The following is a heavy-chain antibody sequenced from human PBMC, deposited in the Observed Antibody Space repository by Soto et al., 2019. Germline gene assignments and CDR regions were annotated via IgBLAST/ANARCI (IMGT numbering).Heavy chain of an antibody. CDR1: GFTFSSYG. CDR3: AKGGVYYDFWSGYSDFDY. V-gene: IGHV3-30*18. CDR2: ISYDGSNK. J-gene: IGHJ4*02. D-gene: IGHD3-3*01. Sequence: GGSLRLSCAASGFTFSSYGMHWVRQAPGKGLEWVAVISYDGSNKYYADSVKGRFTISRDNSKNTLYLQMNSLRAEDTAVYYCAKGGVYYDFWSGYSDFDYWGQGTLVTVS.